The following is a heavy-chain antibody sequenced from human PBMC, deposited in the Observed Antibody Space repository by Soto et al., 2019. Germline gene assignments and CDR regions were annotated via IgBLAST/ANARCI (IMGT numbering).Heavy chain of an antibody. D-gene: IGHD6-13*01. CDR3: GREGQQLAQEKYYQFNGMDV. CDR1: GFTFSDYG. Sequence: ASVKVSCKASGFTFSDYGLSWVRQAPGQPLEWMGWISGDNINSKYSQKFQGRLTMTTDTSTATASMELRSLTSDDTAVYYCGREGQQLAQEKYYQFNGMDVWGQGTTVTVSS. J-gene: IGHJ6*02. CDR2: ISGDNINS. V-gene: IGHV1-18*01.